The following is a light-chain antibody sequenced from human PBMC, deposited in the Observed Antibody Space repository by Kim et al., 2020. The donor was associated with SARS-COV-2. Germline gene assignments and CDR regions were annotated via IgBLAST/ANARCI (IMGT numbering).Light chain of an antibody. CDR3: QQRSNWSPWT. CDR1: QSVSSD. J-gene: IGKJ1*01. CDR2: DAS. Sequence: EIVLTQSPATLSLSPGERATLSCRASQSVSSDLAWCQQKPGQAPRLLFYDASNRATGIPARFSGSGSGTDFTLTISSLEPEDFAVYYCQQRSNWSPWTFGQGTKVDIK. V-gene: IGKV3-11*01.